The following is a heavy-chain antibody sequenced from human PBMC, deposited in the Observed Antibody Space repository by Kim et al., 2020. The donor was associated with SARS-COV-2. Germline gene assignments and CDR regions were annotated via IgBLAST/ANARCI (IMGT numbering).Heavy chain of an antibody. D-gene: IGHD3-10*01. CDR3: VRELWVEEFLRWDS. CDR1: GYTFTSCA. J-gene: IGHJ4*02. V-gene: IGHV1-3*01. CDR2: VDPNTGNT. Sequence: ASVKVSCKASGYTFTSCAIHWVRQAPGQGLEWMGWVDPNTGNTKYREKFQGRVTLSSDTSANTAYMDLSRLRSEDTAVYYCVRELWVEEFLRWDSWGQGTPVTVTS.